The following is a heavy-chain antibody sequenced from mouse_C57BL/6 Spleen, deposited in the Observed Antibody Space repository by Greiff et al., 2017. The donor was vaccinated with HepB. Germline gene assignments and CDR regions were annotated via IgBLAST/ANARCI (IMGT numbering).Heavy chain of an antibody. CDR3: ARGEGKGGYFDG. CDR2: IDPSDSYT. V-gene: IGHV1-69*01. D-gene: IGHD1-3*01. Sequence: QVQLQQPGAELVMPGASVKLSCKASGYTFTSYWMHWVKQRPGQGLEWIGEIDPSDSYTNYNQKFKGKSTLTVDKSSSTAYMQLSSLTSEDSAVYYCARGEGKGGYFDGWGQGTTLTVAS. J-gene: IGHJ2*01. CDR1: GYTFTSYW.